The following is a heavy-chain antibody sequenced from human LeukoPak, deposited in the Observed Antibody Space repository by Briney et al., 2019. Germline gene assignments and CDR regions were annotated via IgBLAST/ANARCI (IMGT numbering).Heavy chain of an antibody. V-gene: IGHV3-21*01. J-gene: IGHJ3*02. CDR3: ARPNLYSTSLDAFDI. CDR1: GFTFSSYS. D-gene: IGHD2-8*01. CDR2: ISSSSSYI. Sequence: GGSLRLSCAASGFTFSSYSMNWVRQAPGKGLEWVSSISSSSSYIYYADSVKGRFTISRDNAKNSLYLQVNSLRAEDTAVYHCARPNLYSTSLDAFDIWGQGTMVTVSS.